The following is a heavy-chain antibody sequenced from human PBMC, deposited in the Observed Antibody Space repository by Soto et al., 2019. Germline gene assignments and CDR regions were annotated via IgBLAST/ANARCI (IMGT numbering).Heavy chain of an antibody. D-gene: IGHD4-4*01. V-gene: IGHV4-39*07. CDR1: GGSISSSSYY. J-gene: IGHJ4*02. CDR3: ARGRVGSTVTPFDY. CDR2: INHSGST. Sequence: SETLSLTCTVSGGSISSSSYYWGWIRQPPGKGLEWIGEINHSGSTNYNPSLKSRVTISVDTSKNQFSLKLGSVTAADTAVYYCARGRVGSTVTPFDYWGQGTLVTVSS.